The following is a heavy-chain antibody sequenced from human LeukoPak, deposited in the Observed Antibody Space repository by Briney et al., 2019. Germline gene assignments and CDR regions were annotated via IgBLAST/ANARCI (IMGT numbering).Heavy chain of an antibody. Sequence: GGPLRLSCAASGFTFSSCAMHWVRQAPGKGLEWVAVISYDGSDKYYPDSVKGRFTISRDNSKNTLYLQVNSLRAEDTAVYYCTRSLQITRNFFDYWGQGTLVTVSS. V-gene: IGHV3-30-3*01. CDR1: GFTFSSCA. CDR3: TRSLQITRNFFDY. CDR2: ISYDGSDK. D-gene: IGHD3-16*01. J-gene: IGHJ4*02.